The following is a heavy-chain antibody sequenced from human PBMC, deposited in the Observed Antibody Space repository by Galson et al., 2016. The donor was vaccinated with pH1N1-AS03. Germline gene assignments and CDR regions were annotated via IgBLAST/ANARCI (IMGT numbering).Heavy chain of an antibody. Sequence: PALVKPTQTLTLTCTFSGFSLSTSGMCVSWIRQPPGKALEWLALIDWDDDKYYSTSLKTRLTISKDTSKNQVVLTMTNMDPVDTATDYCERITYGDYAGWFDPWGQGTLVTVSS. D-gene: IGHD4-17*01. CDR2: IDWDDDK. V-gene: IGHV2-70*13. J-gene: IGHJ5*02. CDR3: ERITYGDYAGWFDP. CDR1: GFSLSTSGMC.